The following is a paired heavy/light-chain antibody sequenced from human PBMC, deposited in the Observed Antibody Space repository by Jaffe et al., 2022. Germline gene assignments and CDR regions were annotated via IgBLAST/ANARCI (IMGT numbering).Light chain of an antibody. CDR3: NSRDSSGNHV. CDR2: GKN. CDR1: SLRSYY. Sequence: SSELTQDPAVSVALGQTVRITCQGDSLRSYYASWYQQKPGQAPVLVIYGKNNRPSGIPDRFSGSSSGNTASLTITGAQAEDEADYYCNSRDSSGNHVFGGGTKLTVL. J-gene: IGLJ3*02. V-gene: IGLV3-19*01.
Heavy chain of an antibody. Sequence: QVQLQQWGAGLLKPSETLSLTCAVYGGSFSGYYWSWIRQPPGKGLEWIGEINHSGSTNYNPSLKSRVTISVDTSKNQFSLKLSSVTAADTAVYYCARGQFGITIFGVVIRIYYFDYWGQGTLVTVSS. CDR3: ARGQFGITIFGVVIRIYYFDY. V-gene: IGHV4-34*01. D-gene: IGHD3-3*01. CDR2: INHSGST. CDR1: GGSFSGYY. J-gene: IGHJ4*02.